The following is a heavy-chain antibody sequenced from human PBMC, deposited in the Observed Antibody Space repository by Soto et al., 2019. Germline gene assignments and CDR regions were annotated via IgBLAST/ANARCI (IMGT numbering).Heavy chain of an antibody. CDR2: INPNTGGT. J-gene: IGHJ4*02. CDR1: GYTFTGYY. CDR3: AKATTNGGWFNPFDS. D-gene: IGHD6-19*01. V-gene: IGHV1-2*02. Sequence: ASVKVSCKASGYTFTGYYIHWVRQAPGQGLECMGWINPNTGGTKYAQKFQGRVAMTRDTLFLQMNSLTADDTAVYYCAKATTNGGWFNPFDSWGQGALVTVS.